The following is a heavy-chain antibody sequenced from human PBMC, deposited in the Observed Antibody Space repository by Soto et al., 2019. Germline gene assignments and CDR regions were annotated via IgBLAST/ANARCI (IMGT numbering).Heavy chain of an antibody. CDR2: IKQDGSEQ. V-gene: IGHV3-7*05. Sequence: EVQLVESGGGLVQPGGSLRLSCAASGLTFSGYWMSWVRQATGKGLEWVAKIKQDGSEQFYVDSVKGRFTISRDNANNSLYLQSNRLSAEDTAVYYCAREAVWGQGTTVTVSS. J-gene: IGHJ6*02. CDR3: AREAV. CDR1: GLTFSGYW.